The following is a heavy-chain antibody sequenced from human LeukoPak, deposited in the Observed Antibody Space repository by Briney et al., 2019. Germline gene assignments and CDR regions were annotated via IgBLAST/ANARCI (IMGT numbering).Heavy chain of an antibody. V-gene: IGHV1-69*04. CDR3: ARDHPITIFGVVISDYFDY. CDR1: GGTFSSYA. Sequence: SVKVSCKASGGTFSSYAISWVRQAPGQGLEWMGRIIPILGIANYAQKFQGRVTITADKSTSTAYMELSSLRSEDTAVYYCARDHPITIFGVVISDYFDYWGQGTLVTVSS. CDR2: IIPILGIA. J-gene: IGHJ4*02. D-gene: IGHD3-3*01.